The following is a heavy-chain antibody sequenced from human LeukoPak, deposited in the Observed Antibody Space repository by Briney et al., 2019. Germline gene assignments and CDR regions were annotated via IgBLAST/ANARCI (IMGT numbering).Heavy chain of an antibody. CDR3: ARSMVRVPGDP. D-gene: IGHD3-10*01. CDR2: INPSGGST. Sequence: ASVKVSCKASGYTFTSYYMHWVRQAPGQGLEWMGIINPSGGSTSYAQKFQGRVTMARDTSTSTVYMELSSLRSEDTAVYYCARSMVRVPGDPWGQGTLVTVSS. CDR1: GYTFTSYY. J-gene: IGHJ5*02. V-gene: IGHV1-46*03.